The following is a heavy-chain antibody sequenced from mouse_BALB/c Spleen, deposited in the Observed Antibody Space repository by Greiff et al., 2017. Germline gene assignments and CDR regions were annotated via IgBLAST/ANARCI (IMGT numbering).Heavy chain of an antibody. D-gene: IGHD1-1*01. V-gene: IGHV1S56*01. CDR3: AREGSSYLYAMDY. J-gene: IGHJ4*01. Sequence: QVQLQQSGPELVKPGASVKMSCKASGYTFTSYYIHWVKQRPGQGLEGIGWIYPGDGSTRYNEKFKGKTTLTADKSSSTAYMLLSSLTSEDSAIYFCAREGSSYLYAMDYWGQGTSVTVSS. CDR1: GYTFTSYY. CDR2: IYPGDGST.